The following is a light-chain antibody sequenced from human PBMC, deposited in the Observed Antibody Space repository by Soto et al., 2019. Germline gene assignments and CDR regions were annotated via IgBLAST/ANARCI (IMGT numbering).Light chain of an antibody. J-gene: IGLJ3*02. CDR2: EGS. CDR1: SSDVGSYNL. V-gene: IGLV2-23*01. CDR3: CSYAGSSTPRV. Sequence: QSALTQPASVSGSPGQSITISCTGTSSDVGSYNLVSWYQQHPGKAPKLMIYEGSKRPSGVSNRFSGSKSGNTASLTSSGHQAEDGADYYCCSYAGSSTPRVFGGGTQLTVL.